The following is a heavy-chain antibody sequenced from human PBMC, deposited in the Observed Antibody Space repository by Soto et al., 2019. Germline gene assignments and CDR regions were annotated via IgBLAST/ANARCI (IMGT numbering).Heavy chain of an antibody. CDR1: GGSTSSGGFY. V-gene: IGHV4-31*03. D-gene: IGHD5-18*01. Sequence: SETLSLTCTVSGGSTSSGGFYWSWIRQHPGKDLEWIGYIYYSGTTHYNPSLKSRVTISVDTSRNQFSLKLSSVTAADTAVYYCARRYGKNAFDIWGQGTMVTVSS. CDR2: IYYSGTT. CDR3: ARRYGKNAFDI. J-gene: IGHJ3*02.